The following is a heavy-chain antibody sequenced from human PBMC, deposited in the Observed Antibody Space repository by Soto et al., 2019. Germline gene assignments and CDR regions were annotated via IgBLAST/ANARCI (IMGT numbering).Heavy chain of an antibody. CDR1: GFSLSTSGVC. V-gene: IGHV2-5*02. D-gene: IGHD2-15*01. CDR2: IDWEYDK. J-gene: IGHJ6*02. Sequence: QITLKESGPTLVKPTQTLTLTCTFSGFSLSTSGVCVAWIRQPPGKALEWLALIDWEYDKRYRSCLESRLTLTQDTSINQVVLTMNNMYSVDTATDYGAYLPCSGCSCYWFAWAGMDVWGHGTTVTVSS. CDR3: AYLPCSGCSCYWFAWAGMDV.